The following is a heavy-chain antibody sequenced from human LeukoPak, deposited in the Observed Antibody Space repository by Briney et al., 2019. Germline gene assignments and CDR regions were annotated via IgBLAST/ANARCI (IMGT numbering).Heavy chain of an antibody. CDR3: TRAIIVVVTASYYFDY. Sequence: GRSLRLSCTTSGFTLGDYAMSWFRQAPGKGLEWVGFIRSKTYGGTKEYAASVKGRFTISRDDSTSIAYLQMDSLKAEDTAMYYCTRAIIVVVTASYYFDYWGQGTLVTVSS. D-gene: IGHD2-21*02. CDR2: IRSKTYGGTK. V-gene: IGHV3-49*03. CDR1: GFTLGDYA. J-gene: IGHJ4*02.